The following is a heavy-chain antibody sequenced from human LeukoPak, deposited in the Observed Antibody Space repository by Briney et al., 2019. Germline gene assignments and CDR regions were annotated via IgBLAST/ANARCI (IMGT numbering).Heavy chain of an antibody. V-gene: IGHV3-23*01. CDR1: GFTFSSCA. Sequence: PGGSLRLSCAASGFTFSSCAMSWVRQAPGKGVAWVSAISGSGGSTYYADPAKGRFTISRDNSKNTLYLQINSLRAEDTAVYYCALHHGSYYLGRWFDPWGQGTLVTVSS. CDR3: ALHHGSYYLGRWFDP. CDR2: ISGSGGST. J-gene: IGHJ5*02. D-gene: IGHD1-26*01.